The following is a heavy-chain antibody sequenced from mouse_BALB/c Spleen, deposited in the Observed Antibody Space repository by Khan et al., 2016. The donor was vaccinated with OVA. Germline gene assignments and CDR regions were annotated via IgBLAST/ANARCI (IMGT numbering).Heavy chain of an antibody. J-gene: IGHJ2*01. CDR1: GYSITSDYA. CDR2: ISYSGNT. V-gene: IGHV3-2*02. Sequence: EVQLQESGPGLVKPSQSLSLTCTVTGYSITSDYAWNWIRQFPGNKLEWMGHISYSGNTKYNPSLKSRISITRDTSKNQFFLQLHSVTTEDTATYYCARIYGGDFDYWGQGTTLTVSS. D-gene: IGHD1-1*01. CDR3: ARIYGGDFDY.